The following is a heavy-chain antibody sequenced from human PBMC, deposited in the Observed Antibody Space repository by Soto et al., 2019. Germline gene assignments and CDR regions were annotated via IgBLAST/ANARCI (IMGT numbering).Heavy chain of an antibody. CDR1: GYSFTSYW. J-gene: IGHJ4*02. CDR2: IYPGDSDT. Sequence: PGESLKISCQGSGYSFTSYWIGWVRQMPGKGLEWMGIIYPGDSDTKYSPSFQGQVTISADRSISTAYLQWSSRKASDTAMYYCERPRALAGSNFYFDHLGQGALVTVSS. CDR3: ERPRALAGSNFYFDH. D-gene: IGHD2-15*01. V-gene: IGHV5-51*01.